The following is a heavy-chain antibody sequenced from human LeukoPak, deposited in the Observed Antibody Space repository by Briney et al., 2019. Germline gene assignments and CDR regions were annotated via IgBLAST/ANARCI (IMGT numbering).Heavy chain of an antibody. CDR1: GFTFSNAW. Sequence: GGSLRLSCAASGFTFSNAWMSWVRQAPGNGLEWVGRIKSKSDGGTASYPFPVQGRFTISRDDSRNMLYLQMNSLKIEDTAVYYCTTAYYHYVWGIYRTLTTDYWGQEPWSPSPQ. D-gene: IGHD3-16*02. CDR3: TTAYYHYVWGIYRTLTTDY. CDR2: IKSKSDGGTA. J-gene: IGHJ4*01. V-gene: IGHV3-15*06.